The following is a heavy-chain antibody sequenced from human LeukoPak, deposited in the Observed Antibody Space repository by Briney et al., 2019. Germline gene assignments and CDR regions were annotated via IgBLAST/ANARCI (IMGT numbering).Heavy chain of an antibody. V-gene: IGHV4-34*01. J-gene: IGHJ4*02. CDR3: ARGNYYDRSGYYHS. CDR1: GGSFSGYY. Sequence: SETLSLTCAVYGGSFSGYYWSWIRHPPGKGLEWIGDINHSGSTNYNPSLKSRDTVSVDTSKNQFSLRLSSVTAADTAVYYCARGNYYDRSGYYHSWGQGTLVTVSS. CDR2: INHSGST. D-gene: IGHD3-22*01.